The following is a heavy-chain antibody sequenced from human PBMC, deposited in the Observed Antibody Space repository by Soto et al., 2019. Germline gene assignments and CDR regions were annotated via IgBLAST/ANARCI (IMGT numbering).Heavy chain of an antibody. D-gene: IGHD5-18*01. CDR3: ARGLSRGYFSS. Sequence: EVQLVESGGGLVQPGGSLRLSCAASGFTFSSYWMSWVRQAPGKGLEWVANIKQDGSEKYYVDSVKGRFTISRDNAKNSLYLQMNRLRAEDTDVYYCARGLSRGYFSSWGQGTLVTVSS. CDR1: GFTFSSYW. V-gene: IGHV3-7*03. J-gene: IGHJ4*02. CDR2: IKQDGSEK.